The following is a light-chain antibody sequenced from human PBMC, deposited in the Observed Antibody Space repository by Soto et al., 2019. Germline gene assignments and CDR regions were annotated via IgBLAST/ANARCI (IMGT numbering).Light chain of an antibody. J-gene: IGKJ5*01. CDR2: DAS. CDR3: QQRSNWPLIT. V-gene: IGKV3-11*01. CDR1: QSVSSY. Sequence: EMVLRQSPATLSLSPGERATLSCRASQSVSSYLAWYQQKPGQAPRLLIYDASNRATGIPARFSGSGSGTDFTLTISSLEPEDFAVYYCQQRSNWPLITFGQGTRLEI.